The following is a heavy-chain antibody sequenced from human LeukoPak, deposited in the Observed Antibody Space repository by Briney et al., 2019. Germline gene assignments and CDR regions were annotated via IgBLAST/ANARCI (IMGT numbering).Heavy chain of an antibody. CDR1: GGSISSGGYY. D-gene: IGHD5-18*01. J-gene: IGHJ4*02. V-gene: IGHV4-31*03. Sequence: PSETLSLTCTVSGGSISSGGYYWSWIRQHPGKGLEWIGYIYYSGSTYYNPSLRSRVTISVDTSKNQFSLKLSSVTAADTAVYYCARLRDLYSFFDYWGQGTLVTVSS. CDR3: ARLRDLYSFFDY. CDR2: IYYSGST.